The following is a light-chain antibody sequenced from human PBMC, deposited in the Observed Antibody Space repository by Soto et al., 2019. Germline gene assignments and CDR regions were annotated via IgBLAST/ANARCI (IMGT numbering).Light chain of an antibody. J-gene: IGKJ2*01. V-gene: IGKV3-20*01. CDR1: QSVSSSY. Sequence: EIVLTQSPGTLSLSPGERATLSCRASQSVSSSYLAWYQQKPGQAPRLLIYGASSRDTVIPDRFSGSGSGTDFTLTISRLEPEDSAVYYCQQYGSSPPYTFGQGNKLEIK. CDR3: QQYGSSPPYT. CDR2: GAS.